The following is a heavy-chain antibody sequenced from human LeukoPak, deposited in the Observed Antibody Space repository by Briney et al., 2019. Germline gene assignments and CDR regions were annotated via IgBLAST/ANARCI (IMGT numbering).Heavy chain of an antibody. D-gene: IGHD5-18*01. CDR3: ARPRQLWPLYDAFDI. V-gene: IGHV3-7*01. CDR1: GFTFNNYW. CDR2: IKQDGSEK. J-gene: IGHJ3*02. Sequence: PGGSLRLSCAASGFTFNNYWLTWVRQAPGKGLEWVANIKQDGSEKYYVDSVKGRFTISRDNAKNSVYLQMTSLRAEDTAVYYCARPRQLWPLYDAFDIWGQGTMVTVSS.